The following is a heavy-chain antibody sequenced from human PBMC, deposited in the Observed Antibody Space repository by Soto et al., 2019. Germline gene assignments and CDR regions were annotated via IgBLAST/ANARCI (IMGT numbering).Heavy chain of an antibody. CDR3: ARDHMVVPAAMLSWPHFYYGMDV. Sequence: GGSLRLSCAASGFTFSSYGMHWVRQAPGKGLEWVAVIWYDGSNKYYADSVKGRFTISRDNSKNTLYLQMNSLRAEDTAVYYCARDHMVVPAAMLSWPHFYYGMDVWGQGTTVTVSS. CDR1: GFTFSSYG. V-gene: IGHV3-33*01. D-gene: IGHD2-2*01. CDR2: IWYDGSNK. J-gene: IGHJ6*02.